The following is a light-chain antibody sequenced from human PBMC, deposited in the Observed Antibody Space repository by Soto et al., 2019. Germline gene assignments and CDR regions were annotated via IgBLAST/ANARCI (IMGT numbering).Light chain of an antibody. J-gene: IGLJ1*01. Sequence: QSVLTQPPSASGSPGQSGTISCTGTSSDVGGYDFVSWYQQHPGKAPKLMIHEVSKRPSGVPDRFSGSKSGNTASLTISGLQAEDEADYYCSSYTSSSTLVYVFGTGTKVTVL. CDR2: EVS. CDR1: SSDVGGYDF. V-gene: IGLV2-8*01. CDR3: SSYTSSSTLVYV.